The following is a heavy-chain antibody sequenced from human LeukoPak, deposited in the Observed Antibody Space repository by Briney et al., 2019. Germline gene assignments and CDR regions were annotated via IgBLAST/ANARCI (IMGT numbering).Heavy chain of an antibody. CDR1: GYSISSGYY. V-gene: IGHV4-38-2*02. D-gene: IGHD3-22*01. CDR2: IYHSGST. Sequence: PSETLSLTCTVSGYSISSGYYWGWIRQPPGKGLEWIGSIYHSGSTYYNPSLKSRFTISVDTSKNQFSLKLSSVTAADTAVYYCAADTYYYDSSGYYEDYWGQGTLVTVSS. J-gene: IGHJ4*02. CDR3: AADTYYYDSSGYYEDY.